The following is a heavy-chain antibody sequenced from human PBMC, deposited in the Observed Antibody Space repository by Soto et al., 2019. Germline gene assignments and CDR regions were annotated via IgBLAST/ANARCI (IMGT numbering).Heavy chain of an antibody. CDR1: GWSFSGYY. V-gene: IGHV4-34*01. Sequence: SETLSLPCAVYGWSFSGYYWSWIRQPPGKGLEWIGEINHSGSTNYNPSLKSRVTISVDTSKNQFSLKLSSVTAADTAVYYCARGDLSLGYCSGGSCYPLYYYGMDVWGQGTTVTVSS. CDR3: ARGDLSLGYCSGGSCYPLYYYGMDV. CDR2: INHSGST. J-gene: IGHJ6*02. D-gene: IGHD2-15*01.